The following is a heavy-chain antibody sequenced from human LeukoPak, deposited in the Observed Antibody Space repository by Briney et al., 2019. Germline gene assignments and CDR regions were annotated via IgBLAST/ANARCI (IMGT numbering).Heavy chain of an antibody. V-gene: IGHV3-23*01. CDR3: TEDPNGDYIGAFDP. Sequence: GGSLRLSCAASGFSFSSFAMTWVRQAPGKGLEWVSSITGGHYATYNTDSVKGRFTISRDNAKNTLYLQMNSLRADDTAIYYCTEDPNGDYIGAFDPWGQGTLVTVSS. J-gene: IGHJ5*02. D-gene: IGHD4-17*01. CDR2: ITGGHYAT. CDR1: GFSFSSFA.